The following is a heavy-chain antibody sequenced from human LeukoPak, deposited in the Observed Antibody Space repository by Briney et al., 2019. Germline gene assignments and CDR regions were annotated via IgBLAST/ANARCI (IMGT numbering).Heavy chain of an antibody. CDR2: IYYSGST. J-gene: IGHJ4*02. CDR3: ATDRLYSYGSFDY. Sequence: PSQTLSLTCTVSGGSISSGGHYWSWIRQHPGKGLEWIGYIYYSGSTYYNPSLKSRVTISVDTSKNQFSLKLSSVTAADTAVYYCATDRLYSYGSFDYWGQGTLVTVSS. CDR1: GGSISSGGHY. D-gene: IGHD5-18*01. V-gene: IGHV4-31*03.